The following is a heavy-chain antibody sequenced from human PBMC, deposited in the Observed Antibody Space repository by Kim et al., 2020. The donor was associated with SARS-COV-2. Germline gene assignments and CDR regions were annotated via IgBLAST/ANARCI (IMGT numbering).Heavy chain of an antibody. CDR3: AKDIGDLEEWELLVFGAFDI. CDR1: GFTFGDYA. D-gene: IGHD1-26*01. Sequence: GGSLRLSCAASGFTFGDYAMHWVRQAPGKGLEWVSGISWNSGSIGYADSVKGRFTISRDNAKNSLYLQMNSLRAEDTALYYCAKDIGDLEEWELLVFGAFDIWGQGTMVTVSS. J-gene: IGHJ3*02. CDR2: ISWNSGSI. V-gene: IGHV3-9*01.